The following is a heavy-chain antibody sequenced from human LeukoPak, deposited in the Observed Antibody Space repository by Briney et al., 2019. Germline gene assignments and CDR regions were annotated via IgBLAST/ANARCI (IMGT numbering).Heavy chain of an antibody. J-gene: IGHJ4*02. CDR3: ASILVRGVIYY. V-gene: IGHV4-61*02. D-gene: IGHD3-10*01. CDR2: IYTSGST. Sequence: PSQTLSLTCTVSGGSISSGSYYWSWIRQPAGKGLEWIGRIYTSGSTNYNPSLKSRVTISVDTSKNQFSLKLSSVTAADTAVYYCASILVRGVIYYWGQGTLVTVSS. CDR1: GGSISSGSYY.